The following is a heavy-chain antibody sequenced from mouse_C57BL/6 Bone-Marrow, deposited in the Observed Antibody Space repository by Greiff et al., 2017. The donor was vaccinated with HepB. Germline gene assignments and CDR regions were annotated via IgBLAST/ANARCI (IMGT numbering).Heavy chain of an antibody. D-gene: IGHD2-3*01. J-gene: IGHJ2*01. Sequence: VQLQQPGAELVRPGTSVKLSCKASGYTFTSYWMHWVKQRPGQGLEWIGVIDPSDSYTNYNQKFKGKATLTVDTSSSTAYMQLSSLTSEDSAVYYCERSVDGYYVGYWGQGTTLTVSS. CDR2: IDPSDSYT. CDR1: GYTFTSYW. CDR3: ERSVDGYYVGY. V-gene: IGHV1-59*01.